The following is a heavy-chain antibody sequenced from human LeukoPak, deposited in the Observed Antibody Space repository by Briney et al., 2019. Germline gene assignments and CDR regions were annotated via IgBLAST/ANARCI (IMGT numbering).Heavy chain of an antibody. D-gene: IGHD6-19*01. CDR1: GFAFSVYA. J-gene: IGHJ5*01. V-gene: IGHV3-23*01. CDR2: INANSGTT. Sequence: GGSLRLSCTASGFAFSVYAMSWLRQPPGKGLEWVSTINANSGTTSYAASVRGRLTISRDNSKNTLCLQLNTLRADDTATYCAKPISGGLAVTADWFHPWGQGTLVVVSS. CDR3: AKPISGGLAVTADWFHP.